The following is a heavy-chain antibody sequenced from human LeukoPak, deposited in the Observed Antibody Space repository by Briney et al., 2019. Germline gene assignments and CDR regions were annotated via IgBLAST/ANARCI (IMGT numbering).Heavy chain of an antibody. CDR2: ISSSGSTI. CDR3: ARVEGYSGYDYYYYYYMDV. Sequence: GGSLRLSCAASGFTFSDYYMSWIRQAPGKGLEWVSYISSSGSTIYYADSVKGRFTISRDNAKNSLYLQMNSLRAEDTAVYYCARVEGYSGYDYYYYYYMDVWGKGTTVTISS. V-gene: IGHV3-11*01. D-gene: IGHD5-12*01. CDR1: GFTFSDYY. J-gene: IGHJ6*03.